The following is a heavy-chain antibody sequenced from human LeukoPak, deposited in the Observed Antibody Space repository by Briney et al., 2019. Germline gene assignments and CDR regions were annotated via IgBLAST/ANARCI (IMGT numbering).Heavy chain of an antibody. CDR2: ISHNGNT. CDR3: ARGGPEDRTWRCYIDF. J-gene: IGHJ4*02. V-gene: IGHV4-59*01. CDR1: GDSINIYI. Sequence: SETLSLTCTVSGDSINIYIWSWLRQSPGKGPEWLGYISHNGNTNYYPSLTSRVTISLDKSNNQFSLRLSSVTAADTAVYYCARGGPEDRTWRCYIDFWGQGILVTVSS.